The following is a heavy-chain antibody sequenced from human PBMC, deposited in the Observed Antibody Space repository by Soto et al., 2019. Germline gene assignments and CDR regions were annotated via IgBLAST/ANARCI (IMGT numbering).Heavy chain of an antibody. J-gene: IGHJ6*02. CDR3: ARFGVVGATYYYSGMDV. Sequence: ASVKCACKAAGYGLTGYDSNWRRQATGQGLERMGWMNPNSGNTGYEQKFQGRVTMTRNTYISTAYMELSSLRSEDTAVYYCARFGVVGATYYYSGMDVWGQGTTVTV. CDR1: GYGLTGYD. V-gene: IGHV1-8*01. D-gene: IGHD1-26*01. CDR2: MNPNSGNT.